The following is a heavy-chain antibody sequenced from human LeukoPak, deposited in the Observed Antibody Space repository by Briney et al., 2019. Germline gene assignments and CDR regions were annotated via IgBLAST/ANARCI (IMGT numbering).Heavy chain of an antibody. CDR2: ISYDGSNK. CDR3: ARDGIYCSSTSCPWDSIDY. V-gene: IGHV3-30*03. J-gene: IGHJ4*02. Sequence: GGSLRLSCAASGFTFSSYGMHWVRQAPGKGLEWVAVISYDGSNKYYADSVKGRFTISRDNSKNTLYLQMNSLRAEDTAVYYCARDGIYCSSTSCPWDSIDYWGQGTLGTVSS. D-gene: IGHD2-2*01. CDR1: GFTFSSYG.